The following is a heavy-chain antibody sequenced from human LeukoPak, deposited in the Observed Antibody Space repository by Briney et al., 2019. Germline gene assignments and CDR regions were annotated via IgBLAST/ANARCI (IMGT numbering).Heavy chain of an antibody. CDR3: ARHYGDYPVFDY. D-gene: IGHD4-17*01. CDR1: GGTLSSYV. V-gene: IGHV1-69*06. Sequence: ASVKVSCKTAGGTLSSYVFSWVRQAPGQGLEWMGGIIPIFDTAKYAQKFQGRVTITADKSTSTAHMELSSLRSEDTAVYYCARHYGDYPVFDYWGQGTLVTVSS. J-gene: IGHJ4*02. CDR2: IIPIFDTA.